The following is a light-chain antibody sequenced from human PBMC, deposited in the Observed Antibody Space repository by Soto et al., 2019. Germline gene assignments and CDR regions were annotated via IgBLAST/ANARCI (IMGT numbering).Light chain of an antibody. J-gene: IGKJ4*01. CDR3: QQSYTIPLT. V-gene: IGKV1-39*01. Sequence: DIQMTQSPSSLSAFVGDRVTITCRASQSISRYLKWHQQKPGKAPKVLISDESSLQSGVPSRFSGSGSGTDFTLTISSLQPEDSATYCCQQSYTIPLTFGGGTKVEIK. CDR2: DES. CDR1: QSISRY.